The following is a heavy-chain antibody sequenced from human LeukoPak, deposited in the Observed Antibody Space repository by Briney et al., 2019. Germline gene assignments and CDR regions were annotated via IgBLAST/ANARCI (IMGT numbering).Heavy chain of an antibody. D-gene: IGHD3-10*01. Sequence: PGGSLRLSCAASGFTFSSNAMSWVRQAPGKGLEWVSVIGGSGDHIYYADSVKGRFTISRDNSKNTLYLQMNSPRAEDTAVYYCAKDWFNGVVDDWGQGTLVTVSS. J-gene: IGHJ4*02. V-gene: IGHV3-23*01. CDR2: IGGSGDHI. CDR3: AKDWFNGVVDD. CDR1: GFTFSSNA.